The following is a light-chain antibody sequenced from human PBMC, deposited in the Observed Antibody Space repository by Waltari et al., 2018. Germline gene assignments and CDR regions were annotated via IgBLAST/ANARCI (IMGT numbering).Light chain of an antibody. CDR2: DAS. CDR3: QKYGTLPAT. Sequence: EIVLTQSPGTLSLSPGERATLSCRASQSVSRTLAWYQQKPGQPPRLLIYDASTRATGIPGRFSGSGSGTDFSLTSSRLEPEDCAVYYCQKYGTLPATFGQGTKVEIK. V-gene: IGKV3-20*01. CDR1: QSVSRT. J-gene: IGKJ1*01.